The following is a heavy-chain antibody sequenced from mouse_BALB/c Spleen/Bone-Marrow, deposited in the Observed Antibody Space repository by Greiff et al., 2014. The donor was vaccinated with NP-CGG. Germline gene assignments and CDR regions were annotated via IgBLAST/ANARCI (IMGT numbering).Heavy chain of an antibody. CDR3: ARITTATGAMDY. CDR2: IWADGST. J-gene: IGHJ4*01. Sequence: VQLQQSGPGLVAPSQSLSITCTVSGFSLTNYGVHWVRQPPGKGLEWLGVIWADGSTNYNSALMSRLSISKGNSKSQVFFKMNSLQTDDTAMYYCARITTATGAMDYWGQGTSVTVSS. D-gene: IGHD1-2*01. V-gene: IGHV2-9*02. CDR1: GFSLTNYG.